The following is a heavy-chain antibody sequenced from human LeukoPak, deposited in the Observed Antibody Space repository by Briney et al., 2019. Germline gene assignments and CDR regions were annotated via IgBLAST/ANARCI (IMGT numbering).Heavy chain of an antibody. CDR1: GGSISSYY. D-gene: IGHD2-2*01. V-gene: IGHV4-4*07. Sequence: SETLSLTGTVSGGSISSYYWSWIRQPAGKGLEWIGRIYTSGSTNYNPSLKSRVTMSVDTSKNQFSLKLSSVTAADTAVYYCARGEYQLLSAYYYYYYMDVWGKGTTVTVSS. J-gene: IGHJ6*03. CDR2: IYTSGST. CDR3: ARGEYQLLSAYYYYYYMDV.